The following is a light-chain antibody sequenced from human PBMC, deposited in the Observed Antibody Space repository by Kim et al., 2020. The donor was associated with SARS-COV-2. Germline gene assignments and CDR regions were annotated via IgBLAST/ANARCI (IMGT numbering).Light chain of an antibody. CDR3: QVWDSSTWV. CDR2: RDS. CDR1: NIGSKN. V-gene: IGLV3-9*01. Sequence: GGTGQKARITCGGNNIGSKNVHWYQQKPGQAPVLVIYRDSNRPSGIPERFSGSNSGNTATLTISRAQAGDEADYYCQVWDSSTWVFGGGTQLTVL. J-gene: IGLJ3*02.